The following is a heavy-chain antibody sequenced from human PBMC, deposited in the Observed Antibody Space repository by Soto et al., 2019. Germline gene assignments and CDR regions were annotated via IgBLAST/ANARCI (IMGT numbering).Heavy chain of an antibody. CDR2: TRNKANSYTT. Sequence: EVQLVESGGGLVQPGGSLRLSCAASGFIFSDHYMDWVRQAPGKGLEWVGRTRNKANSYTTEYAASVKGRFTISRDDSKYSLYLQRNSLKTEDTAVYYCARGSGSYVIWFDPWGQGTLVTVSS. V-gene: IGHV3-72*01. J-gene: IGHJ5*02. CDR1: GFIFSDHY. CDR3: ARGSGSYVIWFDP. D-gene: IGHD1-26*01.